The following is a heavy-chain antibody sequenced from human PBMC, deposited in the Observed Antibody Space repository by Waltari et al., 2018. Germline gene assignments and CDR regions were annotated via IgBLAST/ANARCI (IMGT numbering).Heavy chain of an antibody. CDR1: GFTFSSYA. CDR3: ARVGLGGWYPSYYYGMDV. J-gene: IGHJ6*02. V-gene: IGHV3-30*04. D-gene: IGHD6-19*01. CDR2: ISYDGSNK. Sequence: QVQLVESGGDVVQPGRSLRLSCAASGFTFSSYAMQWDRQAPGKGLEWVAVISYDGSNKYYVDSVKGRFTISRDNSKNTLYLQMNSLRAEDTAVYYCARVGLGGWYPSYYYGMDVWGQGTTVTVSS.